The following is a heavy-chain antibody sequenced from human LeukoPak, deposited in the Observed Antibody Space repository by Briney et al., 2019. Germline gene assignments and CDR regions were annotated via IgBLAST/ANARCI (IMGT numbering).Heavy chain of an antibody. CDR1: GFSRGTRGVG. CDR2: IYWDDEK. CDR3: AHRLGVQLDY. D-gene: IGHD3-16*01. V-gene: IGHV2-5*02. J-gene: IGHJ4*02. Sequence: SGPTLLNPPPTLTLTCTFSGFSRGTRGVGVGWIRQPPGKAREWLALIYWDDEKRYSPSLKSRLTTTKNTSKNQVVLTMTNMDAVDTATYYCAHRLGVQLDYWGQGTLVTVSS.